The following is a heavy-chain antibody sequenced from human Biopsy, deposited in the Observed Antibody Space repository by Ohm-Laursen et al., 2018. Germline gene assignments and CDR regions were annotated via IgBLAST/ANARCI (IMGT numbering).Heavy chain of an antibody. J-gene: IGHJ4*02. CDR2: INHGGST. D-gene: IGHD6-19*01. Sequence: SETLSLTCAVYGGSFSGYYWSWIRQPPGKGLEWIGEINHGGSTNYNPSLKSRVTISVDTSKNQFSLKLSSVTAADTAVYYCARGRLRAVARFDYWGQGTLVTVSS. V-gene: IGHV4-34*01. CDR1: GGSFSGYY. CDR3: ARGRLRAVARFDY.